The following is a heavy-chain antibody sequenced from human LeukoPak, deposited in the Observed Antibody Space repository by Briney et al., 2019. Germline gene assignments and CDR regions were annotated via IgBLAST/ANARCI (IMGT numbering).Heavy chain of an antibody. V-gene: IGHV4-39*07. Sequence: SETLSLTCTVSGGSISSSSYYWGWIRQPPGKGLEWIGSIYYSGSTYYNPSLKSRVTISVVTSKNQCSLRLSSVTAADTAVYYCARGNTSGYSLYYDYWGQGTLVTVSS. CDR1: GGSISSSSYY. J-gene: IGHJ4*02. CDR2: IYYSGST. D-gene: IGHD3-22*01. CDR3: ARGNTSGYSLYYDY.